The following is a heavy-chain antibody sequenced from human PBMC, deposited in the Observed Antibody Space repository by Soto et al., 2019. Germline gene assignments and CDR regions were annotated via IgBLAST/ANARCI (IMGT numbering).Heavy chain of an antibody. D-gene: IGHD3-22*01. J-gene: IGHJ6*02. CDR1: GYTFTSYG. CDR3: ARDRYDSSGYYYYYYGMDV. Sequence: QVQLVQSGAEVKKPGASVKVSCKASGYTFTSYGISWVRQAPGQGLEWMGWISAYNGNTNYAQKLQGRVTMTTDTSTSTGYMELRSLRSDDTAVYYCARDRYDSSGYYYYYYGMDVWGQGTTVTVSS. V-gene: IGHV1-18*01. CDR2: ISAYNGNT.